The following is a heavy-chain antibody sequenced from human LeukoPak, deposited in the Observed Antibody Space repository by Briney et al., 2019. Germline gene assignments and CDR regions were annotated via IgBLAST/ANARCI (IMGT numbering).Heavy chain of an antibody. Sequence: SVKVSCKASGGTFSSYAISWVRQAPGQGLEWMGRIIPILGIANYAQKFQGRVTITADKSTSTAYMELSSLRSDDTAVYYCARDQEGVAAADYWGQGTLVTVSS. CDR3: ARDQEGVAAADY. D-gene: IGHD6-13*01. CDR2: IIPILGIA. J-gene: IGHJ4*02. CDR1: GGTFSSYA. V-gene: IGHV1-69*04.